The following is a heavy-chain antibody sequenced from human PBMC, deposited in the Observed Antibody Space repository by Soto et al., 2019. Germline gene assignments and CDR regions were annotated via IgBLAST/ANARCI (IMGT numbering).Heavy chain of an antibody. CDR3: AKESDISLFYFDD. D-gene: IGHD2-15*01. J-gene: IGHJ4*02. Sequence: EVQLLESGGGLVQPGGSLRLSCAASTFTFSSYAMSWVRQAPGKGLEWVSTISGSGGSTYYADSVKCRFTISRDNSKSELYLQMNSLRAEDTAIYYCAKESDISLFYFDDWGQGTLVTVSS. V-gene: IGHV3-23*01. CDR1: TFTFSSYA. CDR2: ISGSGGST.